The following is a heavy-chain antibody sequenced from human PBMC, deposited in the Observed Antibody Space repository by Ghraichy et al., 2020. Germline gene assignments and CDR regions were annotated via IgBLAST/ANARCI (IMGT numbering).Heavy chain of an antibody. CDR2: INHSGST. CDR3: ARATGKHITIFGVVIKGTWFDP. V-gene: IGHV4-34*01. Sequence: SETLSLTCAVYGGSFSDYYWSWIRQPPGKGLEWIGEINHSGSTNYNPSLKSRVTISVDTSKNQFSLKLSSVTAADTAVNNCARATGKHITIFGVVIKGTWFDPWGQGNLVTVSS. D-gene: IGHD3-3*01. J-gene: IGHJ5*02. CDR1: GGSFSDYY.